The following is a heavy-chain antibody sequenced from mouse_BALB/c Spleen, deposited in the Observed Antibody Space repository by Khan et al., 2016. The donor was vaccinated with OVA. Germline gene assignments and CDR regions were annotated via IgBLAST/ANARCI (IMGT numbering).Heavy chain of an antibody. Sequence: QMQLEESGAELARPGASVKMSCKASGYTFTTYTMHWVKQRPGQGLEWIGYINPSNGYTNYNQKFKDKSTLTADKSSSTAYMQLRSLTSDYSAVYYCAREGAYNRSGGWFSYWGQGTLVTVSA. D-gene: IGHD2-14*01. J-gene: IGHJ3*01. V-gene: IGHV1-4*01. CDR2: INPSNGYT. CDR3: AREGAYNRSGGWFSY. CDR1: GYTFTTYT.